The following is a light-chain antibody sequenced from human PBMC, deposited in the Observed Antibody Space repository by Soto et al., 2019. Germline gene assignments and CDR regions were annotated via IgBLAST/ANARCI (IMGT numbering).Light chain of an antibody. CDR2: DAF. Sequence: DIQMTQSPSTLSASVGDRVTITCRATQSISYWLAWYQQKPGKAPKLLIYDAFNLESGVPSRFSGSGSGTEFTLTISSLQPDDFATYYCQQYSSYSTFGQGTKVDIK. CDR1: QSISYW. CDR3: QQYSSYST. V-gene: IGKV1-5*01. J-gene: IGKJ1*01.